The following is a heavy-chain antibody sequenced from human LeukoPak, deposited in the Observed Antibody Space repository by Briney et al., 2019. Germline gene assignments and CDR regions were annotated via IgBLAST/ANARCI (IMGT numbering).Heavy chain of an antibody. CDR1: GFTFSSYA. D-gene: IGHD3-10*01. Sequence: GGSLRLPCAASGFTFSSYAMHWVRQAPGKGLEWVAVISYDGSNKYYADSVKGRFTISRDNSKNTLYLQMNSLRAEDTAVYYCARDRGLWFGKLLYWDAFNIWGQGTMVTVSS. CDR2: ISYDGSNK. V-gene: IGHV3-30-3*01. J-gene: IGHJ3*02. CDR3: ARDRGLWFGKLLYWDAFNI.